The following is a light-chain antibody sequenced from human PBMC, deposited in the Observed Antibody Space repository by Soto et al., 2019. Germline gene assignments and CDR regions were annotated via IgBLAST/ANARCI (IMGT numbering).Light chain of an antibody. CDR1: SSDVGGYNY. Sequence: QSALTQPASVSGSPGQSITISCTGTSSDVGGYNYVSWYQHHPGKAPKLLIYNVSGRPSGVSNRFSGSKSGNTASLTISGLQAEDEADYYCNSYTTSSTLVFGGGTKLTVL. CDR3: NSYTTSSTLV. V-gene: IGLV2-14*03. CDR2: NVS. J-gene: IGLJ3*02.